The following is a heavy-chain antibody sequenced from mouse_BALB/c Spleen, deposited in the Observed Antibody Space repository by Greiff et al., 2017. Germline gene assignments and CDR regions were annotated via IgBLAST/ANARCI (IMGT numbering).Heavy chain of an antibody. CDR1: GFNIKDTY. J-gene: IGHJ2*01. CDR3: ASYDYDGDFDY. D-gene: IGHD2-4*01. CDR2: IDPANGNT. Sequence: EVQLQQSGAELVKPGASVKLSCTASGFNIKDTYMHWVKQRPEQGLEWIGRIDPANGNTKYDPKFQGKATITADTSSNTAYLQLSSLTSEDTAVYYCASYDYDGDFDYWGQGTTLTVSS. V-gene: IGHV14-3*02.